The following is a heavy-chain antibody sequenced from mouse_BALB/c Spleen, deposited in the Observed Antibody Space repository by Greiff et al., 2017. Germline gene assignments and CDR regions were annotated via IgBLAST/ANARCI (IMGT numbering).Heavy chain of an antibody. D-gene: IGHD1-1*01. CDR3: ARHGDYGSSRYYYAMDY. V-gene: IGHV5-9-3*01. J-gene: IGHJ4*01. CDR2: ISSGGSYT. CDR1: GFTFSSYA. Sequence: EVMLVESGGGLVKPGGSLKLSCAASGFTFSSYAMSWVRQTPEKRLEWVATISSGGSYTYYPDSVKGRFTISRDNAKNTLYLQMSSLRSEDTAMYYCARHGDYGSSRYYYAMDYWGQGTSVTVSS.